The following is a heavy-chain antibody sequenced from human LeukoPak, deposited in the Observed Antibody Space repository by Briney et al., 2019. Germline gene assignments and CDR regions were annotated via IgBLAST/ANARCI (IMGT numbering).Heavy chain of an antibody. Sequence: PSETLTLTCSVSGVSISSYYWSWIRQPPGKGLEWIGYISTSGGAIYNPSLKSRFTLSIDTSKNQFSLKLSYLTAADTAVYYCARYQDGFDSCGQGTLVTVSS. CDR1: GVSISSYY. J-gene: IGHJ5*01. CDR3: ARYQDGFDS. CDR2: ISTSGGA. V-gene: IGHV4-4*08.